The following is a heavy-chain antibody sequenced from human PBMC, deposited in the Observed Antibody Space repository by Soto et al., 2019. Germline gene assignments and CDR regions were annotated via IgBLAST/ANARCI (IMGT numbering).Heavy chain of an antibody. Sequence: SETLSLTCTVSGDSISSYFWGWVRQPPGKGPEWIGSAAYSGGTYKNPSLKSRLSISGDTSKNHFSLTLTSVTAADAAVYYCATIGVSGYLAVWGQGTTVTVSS. D-gene: IGHD3-16*02. V-gene: IGHV4-39*07. J-gene: IGHJ6*02. CDR3: ATIGVSGYLAV. CDR2: AAYSGGT. CDR1: GDSISSYF.